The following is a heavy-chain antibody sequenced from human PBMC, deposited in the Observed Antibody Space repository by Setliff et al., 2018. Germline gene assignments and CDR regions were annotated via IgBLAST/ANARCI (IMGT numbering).Heavy chain of an antibody. D-gene: IGHD3-16*01. CDR2: IVSSGSTT. Sequence: PGGSLRLSCAASGFTFSNYTMNWVRPAPGKGLEWLSYIVSSGSTTYYSDSVKGRFTISRDNAKNSLYLQMNSLRAEDTAVYYCARGGPLFDYWGQGTLVTVSS. V-gene: IGHV3-48*04. J-gene: IGHJ4*02. CDR3: ARGGPLFDY. CDR1: GFTFSNYT.